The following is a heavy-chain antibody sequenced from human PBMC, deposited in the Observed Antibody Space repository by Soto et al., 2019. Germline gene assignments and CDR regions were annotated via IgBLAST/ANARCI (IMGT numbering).Heavy chain of an antibody. J-gene: IGHJ4*02. CDR1: GGSISSSNW. CDR2: IYHSGST. CDR3: ARSPEDGYHYRLGTFDY. V-gene: IGHV4-4*02. D-gene: IGHD5-18*01. Sequence: SETLSLTCAVSGGSISSSNWWSWVRQPPGKGLEWIGEIYHSGSTNYNPSLKSRVTISVDKSKNQFSLKLSSVTAADTAVYYCARSPEDGYHYRLGTFDYWGQGTLVTVSS.